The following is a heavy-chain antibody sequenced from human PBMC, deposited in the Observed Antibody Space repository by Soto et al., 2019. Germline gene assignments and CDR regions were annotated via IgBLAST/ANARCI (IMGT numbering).Heavy chain of an antibody. J-gene: IGHJ4*02. CDR2: SAPEEGEP. V-gene: IGHV1-24*01. CDR3: AADRKIVGTIGAFDF. D-gene: IGHD1-26*01. CDR1: KNTLTELI. Sequence: QVQLIQSGAEVRKPGASVKVSCKVPKNTLTELIIDWLRQAPGKGLEWMGRSAPEEGEPIYPQKFQGRVSMAEDPSTDTAYMELTSLRFEDTAVYFCAADRKIVGTIGAFDFWGQGTLLTVSS.